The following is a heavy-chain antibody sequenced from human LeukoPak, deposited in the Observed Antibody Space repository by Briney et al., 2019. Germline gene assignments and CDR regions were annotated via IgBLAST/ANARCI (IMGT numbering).Heavy chain of an antibody. CDR1: GGSISSYY. CDR2: IYYSGST. D-gene: IGHD6-19*01. V-gene: IGHV4-59*01. CDR3: ARDKGSGWYWFDP. J-gene: IGHJ5*02. Sequence: SETLSLTCTVSGGSISSYYWSWIRQPPGKGLEWIGYIYYSGSTNYNPSLKSRVTISVDTSKNQFSLKLSSVTAADTAVYYCARDKGSGWYWFDPWGQGTLVTVSS.